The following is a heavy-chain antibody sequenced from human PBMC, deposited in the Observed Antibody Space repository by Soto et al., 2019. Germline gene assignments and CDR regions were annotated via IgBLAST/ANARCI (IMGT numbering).Heavy chain of an antibody. Sequence: QVHLVESGGGVFQPGRSLRLSCAASGFTFSTYGMHWVRLAQGKGLEWVASISHDGNTKYYADSVKGRFTISRDSSENTLSLLMNSLRTEDTAVYYCAKSGERQLIRWGFDSWGQGTLVTVSS. CDR3: AKSGERQLIRWGFDS. J-gene: IGHJ4*02. D-gene: IGHD3-10*01. CDR1: GFTFSTYG. CDR2: ISHDGNTK. V-gene: IGHV3-30*18.